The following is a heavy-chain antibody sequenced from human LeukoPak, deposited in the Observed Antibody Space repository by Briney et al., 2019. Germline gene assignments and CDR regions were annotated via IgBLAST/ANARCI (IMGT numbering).Heavy chain of an antibody. CDR3: ARESDTRAAGWVIDY. CDR1: GFIFSSCD. CDR2: IGYDGSNK. D-gene: IGHD6-13*01. J-gene: IGHJ4*02. Sequence: GRSLRLSCAASGFIFSSCDMHWVRQAPGKGLEWVALIGYDGSNKYYADSVKGRFTISRDSSKNTLYLQMNSLRVEDTAVYYCARESDTRAAGWVIDYWGQGTLVTVSS. V-gene: IGHV3-33*01.